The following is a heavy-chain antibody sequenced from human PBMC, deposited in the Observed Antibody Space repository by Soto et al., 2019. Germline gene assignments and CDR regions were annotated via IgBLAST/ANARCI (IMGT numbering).Heavy chain of an antibody. CDR3: AREMPSSGYSPLDN. J-gene: IGHJ4*02. CDR1: GGSLSGYF. CDR2: IYYSGST. V-gene: IGHV4-59*01. D-gene: IGHD3-22*01. Sequence: SETLSLTCTVSGGSLSGYFWSWIRQPPGKGLEWIGYIYYSGSTNYTPSLKSRVTMSVDTSKNQISLKLRSVTAADTAVYYCAREMPSSGYSPLDNWGQGTVVTVSS.